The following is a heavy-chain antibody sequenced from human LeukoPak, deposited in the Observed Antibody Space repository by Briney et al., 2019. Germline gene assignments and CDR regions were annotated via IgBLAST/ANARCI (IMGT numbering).Heavy chain of an antibody. CDR2: ISAYNGNT. CDR3: AGVVTIFGVVIHGHFDY. V-gene: IGHV1-18*01. J-gene: IGHJ4*02. Sequence: ASVKVSYKASGYTFTSYGISWVRQAPGQGLEWMGWISAYNGNTNYAQKLQSRVTMTTDTSTSTAYMELRSVRSDDTVVYYCAGVVTIFGVVIHGHFDYWGQGTLVTVSS. D-gene: IGHD3-3*01. CDR1: GYTFTSYG.